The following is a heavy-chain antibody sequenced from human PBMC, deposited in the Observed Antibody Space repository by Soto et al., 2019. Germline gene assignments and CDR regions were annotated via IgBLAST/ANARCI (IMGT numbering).Heavy chain of an antibody. D-gene: IGHD3-10*01. V-gene: IGHV3-15*01. Sequence: VESGGGLVKPGGSLRLSCVASRFTFSDAWMSWLRQAPGKGLEWVGRIKSKPDGGTTDLAAPVKGRFIVSRDNSKNTMYLQIDRLETEDTAVYYCSSGGHYFGDWGQGTLVIVSS. CDR2: IKSKPDGGTT. J-gene: IGHJ4*02. CDR1: RFTFSDAW. CDR3: SSGGHYFGD.